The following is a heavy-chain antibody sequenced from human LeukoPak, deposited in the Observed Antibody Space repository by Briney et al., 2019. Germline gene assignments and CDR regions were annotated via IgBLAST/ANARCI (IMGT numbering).Heavy chain of an antibody. CDR3: AKQGRDWLRDYYYYMDV. D-gene: IGHD3-9*01. Sequence: GGSLRLSCAASGFGFSSYGMSWVRQAPGKGLEWVSSFGGSGGSTYYADSVKGRFTISRDNSKNTLYLRMNSLRAEDTAVYYCAKQGRDWLRDYYYYMDVWGKGTTVTISS. J-gene: IGHJ6*03. V-gene: IGHV3-23*01. CDR2: FGGSGGST. CDR1: GFGFSSYG.